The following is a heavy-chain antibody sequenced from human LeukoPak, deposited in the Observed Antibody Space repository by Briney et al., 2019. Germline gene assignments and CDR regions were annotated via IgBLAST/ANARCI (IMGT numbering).Heavy chain of an antibody. CDR3: ASSRFLEWLYLLDY. V-gene: IGHV1-2*02. Sequence: ASVNVSCKASGYTFSGYYIHWVRQAPGQGLEWMGWINTNSGGTKYAQRFQGRVTMTRDTSISTAYMEVSRLRSGDTAVYFCASSRFLEWLYLLDYWGQGTLVTVSS. CDR2: INTNSGGT. CDR1: GYTFSGYY. J-gene: IGHJ4*02. D-gene: IGHD3-3*01.